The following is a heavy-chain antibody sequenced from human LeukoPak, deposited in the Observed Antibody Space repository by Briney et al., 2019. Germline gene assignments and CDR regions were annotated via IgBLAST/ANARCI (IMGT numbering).Heavy chain of an antibody. CDR1: GGSSNNYF. CDR2: MSYSGSA. Sequence: SETLSLTCTVSGGSSNNYFWTWFRQPPGKRLEWIGYMSYSGSANYNPSLKSRVTISVDTSKNQFSLKLSSVTAADTAVYYCARGRKVVVDYEPQTFDVWGQGTLVTVSS. V-gene: IGHV4-59*01. CDR3: ARGRKVVVDYEPQTFDV. D-gene: IGHD2-15*01. J-gene: IGHJ3*01.